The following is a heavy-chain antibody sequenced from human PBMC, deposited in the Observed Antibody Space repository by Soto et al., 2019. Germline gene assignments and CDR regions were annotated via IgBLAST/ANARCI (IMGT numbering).Heavy chain of an antibody. CDR2: ISSSGDNT. V-gene: IGHV3-23*01. J-gene: IGHJ4*02. Sequence: EVQVLESGGGLVQPGGSLRLSCAASGFTFSNSAMSWVRQAPGKGLEWVSGISSSGDNTYYADSVKGRFTISRDNSKNTLYLQMNNLRVEDKAVYYCADGGEWSFNFEYWGQGTLVTVFS. CDR3: ADGGEWSFNFEY. CDR1: GFTFSNSA. D-gene: IGHD3-3*01.